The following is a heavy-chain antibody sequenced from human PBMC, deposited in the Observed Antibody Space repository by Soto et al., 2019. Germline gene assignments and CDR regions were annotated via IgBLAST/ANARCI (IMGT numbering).Heavy chain of an antibody. Sequence: PGGSLRLSXSASGFTFSSYAMHWVRQAPGKGLEYVSAVSSNGGSTYYADSVKGRFTISRDNSKNTLYLQMSSLRAEDTAVYYCVTVTTGAGGMDVWGQGTTVTVSS. J-gene: IGHJ6*02. CDR2: VSSNGGST. V-gene: IGHV3-64D*06. CDR1: GFTFSSYA. D-gene: IGHD4-17*01. CDR3: VTVTTGAGGMDV.